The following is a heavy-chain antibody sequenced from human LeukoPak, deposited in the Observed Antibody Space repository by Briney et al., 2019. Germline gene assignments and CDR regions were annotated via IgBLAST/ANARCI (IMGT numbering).Heavy chain of an antibody. V-gene: IGHV3-23*01. D-gene: IGHD1-26*01. CDR3: AKCPPGDYYMDV. CDR2: ISGSGGST. J-gene: IGHJ6*03. CDR1: GFTFSTYN. Sequence: GGSLRLSCAASGFTFSTYNMNWVRQAPGKGLEWVSAISGSGGSTYYADSVKGRFTISRDNSKNTLYLQMNSLRAEDTAVYYCAKCPPGDYYMDVWGKGTTVTVSS.